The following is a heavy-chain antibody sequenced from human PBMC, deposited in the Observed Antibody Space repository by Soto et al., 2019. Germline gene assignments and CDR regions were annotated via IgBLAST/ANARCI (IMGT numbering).Heavy chain of an antibody. V-gene: IGHV3-23*01. Sequence: PGGSLRLSCAASGFTFSTYAMNWVRQAPGKGLEWVSGISGSGDSTYYADSVKGRFTVSRDNSKNTLYLQMNSLRAGDTAVYYCAREDIMITFGILAPNFDYWGQGTLVTVSS. D-gene: IGHD3-16*01. CDR3: AREDIMITFGILAPNFDY. CDR2: ISGSGDST. CDR1: GFTFSTYA. J-gene: IGHJ4*02.